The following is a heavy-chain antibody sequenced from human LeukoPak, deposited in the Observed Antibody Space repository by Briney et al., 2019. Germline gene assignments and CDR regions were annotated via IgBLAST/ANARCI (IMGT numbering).Heavy chain of an antibody. J-gene: IGHJ3*02. V-gene: IGHV4-31*03. D-gene: IGHD6-19*01. CDR1: GGSISSGGYY. CDR3: ARGSGWPFDAFDI. Sequence: SETLSLTCTVSGGSISSGGYYWGWIRQHPGKGLEWIGYIYYSGSTYYNPSLKSRVTISVDTSKNQFSLKLSSVTAADTAVYYCARGSGWPFDAFDIWGQGTMVTVSS. CDR2: IYYSGST.